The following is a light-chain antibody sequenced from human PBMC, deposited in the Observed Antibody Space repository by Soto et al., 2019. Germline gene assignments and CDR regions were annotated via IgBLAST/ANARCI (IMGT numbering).Light chain of an antibody. Sequence: DIQMTQSPSSPSASVGDRVTITCRASQGISNYLAWYQQKPGKVPKLLIYAASTLQSGVPSRFSGSGSGTDFTLTISSLQPEDVATYYCQKYNSAPPGITFGQGTRLEIK. J-gene: IGKJ5*01. CDR1: QGISNY. CDR2: AAS. CDR3: QKYNSAPPGIT. V-gene: IGKV1-27*01.